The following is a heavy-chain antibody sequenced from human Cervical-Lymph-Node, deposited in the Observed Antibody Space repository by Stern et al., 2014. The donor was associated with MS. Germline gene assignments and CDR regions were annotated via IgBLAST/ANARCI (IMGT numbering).Heavy chain of an antibody. CDR2: ISYDGSNK. J-gene: IGHJ6*02. V-gene: IGHV3-30-3*01. D-gene: IGHD5-18*01. CDR1: GFTFSSYA. CDR3: ARAPWIRDAMDV. Sequence: VQLVESGGGVVQPGRSLRLSCAASGFTFSSYAMHWVRQAPGKGLEWVAVISYDGSNKYYADSVKGRFNISRDNSKNTLNLQIHSLRAEDTAVYYCARAPWIRDAMDVWGQGTTVTVSS.